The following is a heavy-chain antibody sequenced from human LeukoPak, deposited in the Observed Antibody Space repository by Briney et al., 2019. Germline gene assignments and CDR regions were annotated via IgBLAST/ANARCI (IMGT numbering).Heavy chain of an antibody. J-gene: IGHJ2*01. D-gene: IGHD1-26*01. Sequence: ASVKLSCKPSNYTFTRHDISWVRQAPAQGLEGMGWINPNSGDTNYAQKSQGRVTMTRDTSISTAYMELSSLRSDDKAVYYCARGVGPRYFDLWGRGTLVTVSS. V-gene: IGHV1-2*02. CDR1: NYTFTRHD. CDR3: ARGVGPRYFDL. CDR2: INPNSGDT.